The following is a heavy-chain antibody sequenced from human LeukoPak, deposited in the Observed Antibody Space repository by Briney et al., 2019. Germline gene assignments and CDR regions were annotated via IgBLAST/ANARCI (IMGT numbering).Heavy chain of an antibody. V-gene: IGHV3-49*04. CDR3: TRGQYYFGY. J-gene: IGHJ4*02. CDR2: IRTKTYGVTT. CDR1: GFTFDDYT. D-gene: IGHD6-19*01. Sequence: GGSLRLSCTASGFTFDDYTMSWVRQAPGKGLEWVGFIRTKTYGVTTEYAASVKGRFTISRDDSKSIAYLQMNSLKTDDTAVYYCTRGQYYFGYWGQGTLVTVSS.